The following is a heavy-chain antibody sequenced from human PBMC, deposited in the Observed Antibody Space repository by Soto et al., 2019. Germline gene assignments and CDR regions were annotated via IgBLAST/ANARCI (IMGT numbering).Heavy chain of an antibody. J-gene: IGHJ6*02. CDR3: ARDRPQEGDVLLWFGELTYYYYYGMDV. Sequence: GGSLRLSCAASGFTFSSYSMNWVRQAPGKGLEWVSSISSSSSYIYYADSVKGRFTISRDNAKNSLYLQMNSLRAEDTAVYYCARDRPQEGDVLLWFGELTYYYYYGMDVWGQGTTVTSP. V-gene: IGHV3-21*01. CDR1: GFTFSSYS. D-gene: IGHD3-10*01. CDR2: ISSSSSYI.